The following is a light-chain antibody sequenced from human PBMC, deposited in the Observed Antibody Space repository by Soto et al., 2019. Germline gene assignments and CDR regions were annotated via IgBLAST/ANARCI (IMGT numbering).Light chain of an antibody. Sequence: QSALTQPASVSGSPGQSITISCTGTSSDIGYYNYVSWYQQHPGKAPKVIIYEVSNRPSGVSDRFSGSKSGNTASLTISGLQAEDEGDYYCSSYEDSSILMFGGETKLTVL. CDR2: EVS. J-gene: IGLJ3*02. V-gene: IGLV2-14*01. CDR1: SSDIGYYNY. CDR3: SSYEDSSILM.